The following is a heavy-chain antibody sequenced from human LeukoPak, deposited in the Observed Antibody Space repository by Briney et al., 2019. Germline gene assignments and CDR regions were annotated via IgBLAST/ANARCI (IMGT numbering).Heavy chain of an antibody. J-gene: IGHJ3*02. CDR1: GGSISSYY. CDR2: IYTSGST. V-gene: IGHV4-4*07. CDR3: ARDRIVVVPAARNDAFDI. D-gene: IGHD2-2*01. Sequence: SETLSLTCTVSGGSISSYYWSWIRQPAGKGLEWIGRIYTSGSTNYNPSLKSRVTMSVDTSKNQFSLKLSSVTAADTAVYYCARDRIVVVPAARNDAFDICGQGTMVTVSS.